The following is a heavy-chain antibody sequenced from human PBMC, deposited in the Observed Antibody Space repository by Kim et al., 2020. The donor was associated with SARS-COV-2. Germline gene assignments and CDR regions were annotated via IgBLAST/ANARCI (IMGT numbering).Heavy chain of an antibody. Sequence: SETLSLTCTVSGGSISSYYWSWIRQPPGKGLEWIGYIYYSGSTNYNPSLKSRVTISVDTSKNQFSLKLSSVTAADTAVYYCAGGPRSAYYYDSSGRGYFQHWGQGTLVTVSS. CDR3: AGGPRSAYYYDSSGRGYFQH. CDR2: IYYSGST. V-gene: IGHV4-59*13. CDR1: GGSISSYY. D-gene: IGHD3-22*01. J-gene: IGHJ1*01.